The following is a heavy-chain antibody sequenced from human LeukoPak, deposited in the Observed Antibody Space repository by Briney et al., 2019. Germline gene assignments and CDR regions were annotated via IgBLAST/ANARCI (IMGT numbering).Heavy chain of an antibody. J-gene: IGHJ4*02. CDR1: GFTFSSYA. V-gene: IGHV3-23*01. CDR3: ARKGGYNDNPDY. CDR2: ISGSGGRT. D-gene: IGHD5-12*01. Sequence: SGGSLRLSCAASGFTFSSYAMSWVRQAPGKGLEWVSGISGSGGRTYYADSVKGRFTISRDNSRNTLYLQMNSLRADDTAVYYCARKGGYNDNPDYWGQGTLVTVSS.